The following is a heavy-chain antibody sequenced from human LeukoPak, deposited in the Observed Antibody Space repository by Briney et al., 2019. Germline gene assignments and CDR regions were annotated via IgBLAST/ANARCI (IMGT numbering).Heavy chain of an antibody. V-gene: IGHV3-30*04. CDR2: ISYDGSNK. D-gene: IGHD6-13*01. CDR3: ARPARGSSSWYLGAFDI. Sequence: GGSLRLSCAASGFIFSSYAMHWVRQAPGKGLEWVAVISYDGSNKYYADSVKGRFTISRDNSKNTLYLQMNSLRAEDTAVYYSARPARGSSSWYLGAFDIWGQGTMVTVSS. J-gene: IGHJ3*02. CDR1: GFIFSSYA.